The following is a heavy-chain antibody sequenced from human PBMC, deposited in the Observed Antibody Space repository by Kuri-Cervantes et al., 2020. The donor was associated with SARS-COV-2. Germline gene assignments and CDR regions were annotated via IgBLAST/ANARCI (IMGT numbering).Heavy chain of an antibody. D-gene: IGHD3-10*01. Sequence: GGSLRLSCAASGFSFSRSGMHWVRQAPGKGLEWLAVILYDGSDKFYADSVKGRFTVSRDNSKNTLYLQMNSLRAEDTAVYYCARSGSGTYFHYFYYYMDVWAKGPTVTVSS. CDR2: ILYDGSDK. V-gene: IGHV3-33*01. CDR3: ARSGSGTYFHYFYYYMDV. J-gene: IGHJ6*03. CDR1: GFSFSRSG.